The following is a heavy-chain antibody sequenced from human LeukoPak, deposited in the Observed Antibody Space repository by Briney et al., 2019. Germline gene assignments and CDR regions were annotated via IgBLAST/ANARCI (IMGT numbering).Heavy chain of an antibody. Sequence: KASETLSLTCTVSGASISSISYYWGWIRQPPGKGLEWIESIYYSGGTYHNPSLKSRVTISVDTSKNQFSLKLSSVTAADTAVYYCARAQWGFGETYYFDYWGQGTLVTVSS. D-gene: IGHD3-10*01. CDR3: ARAQWGFGETYYFDY. CDR1: GASISSISYY. V-gene: IGHV4-39*07. J-gene: IGHJ4*02. CDR2: IYYSGGT.